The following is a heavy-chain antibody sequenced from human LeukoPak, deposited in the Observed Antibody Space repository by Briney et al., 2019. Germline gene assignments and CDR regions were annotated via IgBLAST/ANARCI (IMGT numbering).Heavy chain of an antibody. CDR1: GFTFSSYS. J-gene: IGHJ6*02. CDR3: ARDPRPSPDSSLYNSYGMDV. Sequence: PGGSLRLSCAASGFTFSSYSMNWVRQAPGKGLEWVSSISTSSSYIYYADSVKGRFTNSRDNAKNSLYLQMNSLRAEDTAVYYCARDPRPSPDSSLYNSYGMDVWGQGTTVTVSS. CDR2: ISTSSSYI. D-gene: IGHD3-22*01. V-gene: IGHV3-21*01.